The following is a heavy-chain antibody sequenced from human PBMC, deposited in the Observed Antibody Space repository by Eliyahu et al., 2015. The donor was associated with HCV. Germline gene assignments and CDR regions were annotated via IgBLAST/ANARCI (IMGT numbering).Heavy chain of an antibody. V-gene: IGHV3-11*06. J-gene: IGHJ4*02. D-gene: IGHD3-10*01. CDR1: GFTFSDYY. CDR2: ISSSSSYT. CDR3: ARAMVRGVTPHFDY. Sequence: QVLLVESGGGLVKPGGSLRLSCAASGFTFSDYYMSWIRQAPGKGLEWVSYISSSSSYTNYVDSVKGRFTISRDNAKNSLYLQMNSLRAEDTAVYYCARAMVRGVTPHFDYWGQGTLVTVSS.